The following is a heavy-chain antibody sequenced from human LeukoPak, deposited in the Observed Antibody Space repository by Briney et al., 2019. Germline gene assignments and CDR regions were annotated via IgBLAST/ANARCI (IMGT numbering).Heavy chain of an antibody. CDR2: IRYDGSNK. CDR3: AKDKLTTPYCDCSCAFDY. D-gene: IGHD3-22*01. V-gene: IGHV3-30*02. J-gene: IGHJ4*02. CDR1: GFTFSTYG. Sequence: GGSLRLSCVASGFTFSTYGMDWVRHGPGTGLEWVALIRYDGSNKYYADSVKGRFSISRDNAKNPLYPQLTNLRAEDTAVYYCAKDKLTTPYCDCSCAFDYWGQGTLVTVSS.